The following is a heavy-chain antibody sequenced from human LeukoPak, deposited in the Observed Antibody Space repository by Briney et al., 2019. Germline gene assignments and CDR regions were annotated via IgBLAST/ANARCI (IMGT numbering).Heavy chain of an antibody. D-gene: IGHD2-2*01. CDR1: GGSISSGGYS. V-gene: IGHV4-30-2*01. J-gene: IGHJ4*02. CDR2: IYHSGST. CDR3: ARSVVVPAANFDY. Sequence: PPETLSLTCALSGGSISSGGYSCSWIREPPGKGLEWIGYIYHSGSTYYNPSLKSRVTISVDRSKNQFSLKLSSVTAADTAVYYCARSVVVPAANFDYWGQGTLVTVSS.